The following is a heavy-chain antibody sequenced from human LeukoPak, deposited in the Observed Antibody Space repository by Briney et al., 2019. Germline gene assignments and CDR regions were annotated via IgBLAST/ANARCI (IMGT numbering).Heavy chain of an antibody. V-gene: IGHV4-34*01. CDR2: INHSGST. CDR1: GGSFSGYY. Sequence: SETLSLTCAVYGGSFSGYYWSWIRQPPGKGLEWIGEINHSGSTNYNPSLKSRVTISVDTSKNQFPLKLSSVTAADTAVYYCARAYSSSWYWMGYFDYWGQGTLVTVSS. J-gene: IGHJ4*02. CDR3: ARAYSSSWYWMGYFDY. D-gene: IGHD6-13*01.